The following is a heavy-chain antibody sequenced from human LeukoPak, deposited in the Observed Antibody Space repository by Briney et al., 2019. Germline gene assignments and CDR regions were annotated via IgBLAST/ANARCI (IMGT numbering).Heavy chain of an antibody. Sequence: GGSLRLSCAASGFTFSRYWMRWVRQAPGKGLEGVANIKNDGSEEYYVDSVKGRVTISRDSARNSLFLQMNSLTVEDTAVYYCARAIRGSAVDTGDRWGQGTLVTVSS. V-gene: IGHV3-7*01. CDR1: GFTFSRYW. CDR2: IKNDGSEE. D-gene: IGHD3-10*01. CDR3: ARAIRGSAVDTGDR. J-gene: IGHJ4*02.